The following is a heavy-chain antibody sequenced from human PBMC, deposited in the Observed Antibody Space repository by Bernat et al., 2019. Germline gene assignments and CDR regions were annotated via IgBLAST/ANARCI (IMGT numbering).Heavy chain of an antibody. J-gene: IGHJ4*02. D-gene: IGHD1-14*01. CDR2: IFYSGST. Sequence: QVQLQESGPGLVKPSETLSLTCAVSGGSISGSSYYWGWIRQPPGKGLEWIGSIFYSGSTYYNPSLQSRVTISADTSKNQLSLKLSSVTAADTAVYFCATHHHNPTYDYWGQGILVTVSS. V-gene: IGHV4-39*01. CDR3: ATHHHNPTYDY. CDR1: GGSISGSSYY.